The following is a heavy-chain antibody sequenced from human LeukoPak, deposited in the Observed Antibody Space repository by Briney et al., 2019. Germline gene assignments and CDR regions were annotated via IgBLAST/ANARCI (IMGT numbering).Heavy chain of an antibody. CDR3: ARQGYISGQGFRNNWFDP. CDR2: IFYSGST. V-gene: IGHV4-39*01. J-gene: IGHJ5*02. Sequence: PSETLSLTCTVSGGSISSSSFYWGWIRQAPGKGLEWIGTIFYSGSTYYNPSLRSRVTMSVDTSKNQFSLRLSSVTAADTAVYYCARQGYISGQGFRNNWFDPWGQGSLVTVSS. D-gene: IGHD6-19*01. CDR1: GGSISSSSFY.